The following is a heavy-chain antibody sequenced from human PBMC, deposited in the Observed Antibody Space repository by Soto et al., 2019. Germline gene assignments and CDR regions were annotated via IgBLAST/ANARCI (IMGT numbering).Heavy chain of an antibody. J-gene: IGHJ4*02. CDR2: ISAYNGNT. Sequence: ASVKVSCEASGYTFTNYGVNWVRQAPGQGLEWMGWISAYNGNTDYAQKLQGRVTLTTDTSTSTAYMELRSLRSDDTAVYYCARDTYRWNDGRDYWGQGTLVTVSS. V-gene: IGHV1-18*01. CDR1: GYTFTNYG. D-gene: IGHD1-1*01. CDR3: ARDTYRWNDGRDY.